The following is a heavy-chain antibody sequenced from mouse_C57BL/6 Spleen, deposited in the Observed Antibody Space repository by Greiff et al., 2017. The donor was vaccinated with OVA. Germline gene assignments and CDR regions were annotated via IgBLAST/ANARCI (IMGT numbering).Heavy chain of an antibody. J-gene: IGHJ2*01. V-gene: IGHV1-64*01. Sequence: VQLQQSGAELVKPGASVKLSCKASGYTFTSYWMHWVKQRPGQGLEWIGMIHPNSGSTNYNEKFKSKATLTVDKSSSTAYMQLSSLTSEDSAVYYCARYAGSSPYYLDDWGQGTTLTVSS. D-gene: IGHD1-1*01. CDR2: IHPNSGST. CDR1: GYTFTSYW. CDR3: ARYAGSSPYYLDD.